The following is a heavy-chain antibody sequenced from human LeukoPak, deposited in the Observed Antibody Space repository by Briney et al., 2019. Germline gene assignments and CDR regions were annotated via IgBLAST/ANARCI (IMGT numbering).Heavy chain of an antibody. CDR2: IYHSGST. D-gene: IGHD2-2*02. CDR1: GYSFNSGYY. CDR3: ASQLGYCSSTGCYTEWYFDL. V-gene: IGHV4-38-2*01. Sequence: SETLSLTCAVSGYSFNSGYYWGWIRPPPGKGLEWIGSIYHSGSTYYNPPLKSRVTISVDTSKNQFSLKLSSVTAADTAEYYCASQLGYCSSTGCYTEWYFDLWGRGTLVTVSS. J-gene: IGHJ2*01.